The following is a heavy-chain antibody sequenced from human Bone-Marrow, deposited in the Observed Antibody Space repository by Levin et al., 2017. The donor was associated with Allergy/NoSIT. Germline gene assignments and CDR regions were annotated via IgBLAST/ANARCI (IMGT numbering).Heavy chain of an antibody. CDR3: ARINQASGFKNWFDP. J-gene: IGHJ5*02. D-gene: IGHD6-25*01. CDR1: GVSIDTYNW. V-gene: IGHV4-4*02. CDR2: INQRGTA. Sequence: SQTLSLTCDVSGVSIDTYNWWTWVRQPPGKGLQWIGDINQRGTATYNSSLRSRVVMSVDQSRNQFSLMVNSVTAADTAVYYCARINQASGFKNWFDPWGPGILVAVS.